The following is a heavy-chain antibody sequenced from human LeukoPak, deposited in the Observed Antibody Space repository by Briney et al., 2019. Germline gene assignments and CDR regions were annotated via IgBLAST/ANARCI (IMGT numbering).Heavy chain of an antibody. J-gene: IGHJ4*02. Sequence: SETLSLTCTVSGGSITNYYWSWIRQPPGKGLEWIGYVYYSGSTNYNPSLKSRVAISVDTSKNQFSLKLSSVTAADTAVYYCAATMVRGVHTHFDYWGQGTLVTVS. CDR1: GGSITNYY. D-gene: IGHD3-10*01. CDR2: VYYSGST. V-gene: IGHV4-59*08. CDR3: AATMVRGVHTHFDY.